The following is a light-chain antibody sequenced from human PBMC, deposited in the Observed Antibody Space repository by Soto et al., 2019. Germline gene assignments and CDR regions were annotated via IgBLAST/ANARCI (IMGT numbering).Light chain of an antibody. CDR2: GAF. CDR3: QQYGSSGT. J-gene: IGKJ1*01. Sequence: IVMTQSPVTLSVSPGERVTLSCRASQSVSSNLAWYQQKPGQAPSLLIYGAFTRATGIPARFSGTGSGTDFTLTISRLEPEDFAVYYCQQYGSSGTFGQGTKVDI. V-gene: IGKV3-15*01. CDR1: QSVSSN.